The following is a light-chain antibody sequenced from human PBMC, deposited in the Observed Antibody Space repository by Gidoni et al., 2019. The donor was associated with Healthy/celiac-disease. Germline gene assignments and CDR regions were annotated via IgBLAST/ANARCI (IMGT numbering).Light chain of an antibody. CDR2: EVS. J-gene: IGLJ3*02. V-gene: IGLV2-23*02. CDR1: SSDVGSYNL. CDR3: CSYAGSSTV. Sequence: QSALTQPASVPGSPGQSITISCTGTSSDVGSYNLVSCYQQHPGKAPKLIIYEVSKRPSGVSNRFSGSKSGNTASLTISGLQAEDEADYYCCSYAGSSTVFGGGTKLTVL.